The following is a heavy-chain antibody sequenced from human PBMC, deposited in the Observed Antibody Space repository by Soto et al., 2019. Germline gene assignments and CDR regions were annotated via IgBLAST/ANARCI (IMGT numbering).Heavy chain of an antibody. Sequence: SDTLSLTCPVSGGSVSSGSYYWSWIRQPPGKGLEWIGYIYYNGRTNYNPSLKSRVTISVDTSKNQFSLKLSSVTAADTAVYYCARDPRDSSGYDYWGQGTLVTVSS. D-gene: IGHD3-22*01. V-gene: IGHV4-61*01. CDR1: GGSVSSGSYY. J-gene: IGHJ4*02. CDR3: ARDPRDSSGYDY. CDR2: IYYNGRT.